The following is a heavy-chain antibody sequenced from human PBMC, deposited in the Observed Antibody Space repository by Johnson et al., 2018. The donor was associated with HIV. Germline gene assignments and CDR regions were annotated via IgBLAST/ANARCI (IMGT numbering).Heavy chain of an antibody. Sequence: EVQLVESGGGLVKPGGSLRLSCAASGFTFSSYAMHWVRQAPWKGLEWVANIKPDGSEKYYVDSVKGLCTSSRDNPNNTVYLQMNGLRAEDTAVYHCAKDLYSSSWTNDAFDIWGQGTMVTVSS. CDR3: AKDLYSSSWTNDAFDI. V-gene: IGHV3-7*01. CDR2: IKPDGSEK. D-gene: IGHD6-13*01. J-gene: IGHJ3*02. CDR1: GFTFSSYA.